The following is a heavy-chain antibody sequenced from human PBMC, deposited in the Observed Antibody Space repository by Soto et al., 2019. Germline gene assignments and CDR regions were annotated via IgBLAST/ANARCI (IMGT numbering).Heavy chain of an antibody. Sequence: QVQLVQSGAEVKKPGASVKVSCKASGYTFTSYGISWVRQAPGQGLEWMGWISGHNGNTNYAQKLQGRVTMTTDTSMSTAYMELRRLRSDDTAVYYCARDLAVGLVDYWCQGTLVTVSS. CDR3: ARDLAVGLVDY. V-gene: IGHV1-18*01. D-gene: IGHD6-19*01. J-gene: IGHJ4*02. CDR1: GYTFTSYG. CDR2: ISGHNGNT.